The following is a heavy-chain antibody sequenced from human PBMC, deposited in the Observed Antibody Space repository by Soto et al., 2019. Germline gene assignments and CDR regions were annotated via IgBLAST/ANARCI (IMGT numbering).Heavy chain of an antibody. CDR2: ISYDGSNK. D-gene: IGHD6-13*01. CDR3: AREGAPGYSSSWPTGYYGMDV. V-gene: IGHV3-30-3*01. Sequence: QVPLVESGGGVVQPGRSLRLSCAASGFTFSSYAMHWVRQAPGKGLEWVAVISYDGSNKYYADSVKGRFTISRDNSKNTLYLQMNSLRAEDTAVYYCAREGAPGYSSSWPTGYYGMDVWGQGTTVTVSS. CDR1: GFTFSSYA. J-gene: IGHJ6*02.